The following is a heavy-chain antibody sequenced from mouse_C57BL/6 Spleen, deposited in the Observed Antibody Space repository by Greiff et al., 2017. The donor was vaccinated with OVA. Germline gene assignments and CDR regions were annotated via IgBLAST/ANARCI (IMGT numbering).Heavy chain of an antibody. Sequence: QVQLQQPGAELVMPGASVKLSCKASGYTFTSYWMHWVKQRPGQGLEWIGEIDPSDSYTNYYQKFKGKSTLTVDKSSSTAYMQLSSLTSEDSAVYYCARSYYGSSFWYFDVWGTGTTVTVSS. J-gene: IGHJ1*03. V-gene: IGHV1-69*01. CDR3: ARSYYGSSFWYFDV. CDR2: IDPSDSYT. CDR1: GYTFTSYW. D-gene: IGHD1-1*01.